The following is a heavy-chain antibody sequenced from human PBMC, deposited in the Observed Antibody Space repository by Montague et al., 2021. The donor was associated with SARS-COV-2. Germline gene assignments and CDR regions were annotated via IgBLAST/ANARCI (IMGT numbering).Heavy chain of an antibody. CDR2: IYYSGST. V-gene: IGHV4-61*01. J-gene: IGHJ3*02. CDR3: ARGFDI. Sequence: SETLSLTCTASGGSVSRGSSYWSWIRQPPGKGLEWIGYIYYSGSTNYNPSLKSRVTISVDTSKNQFSLKLSSVTAADTAVYYCARGFDIWGQGTMVTVSS. CDR1: GGSVSRGSSY.